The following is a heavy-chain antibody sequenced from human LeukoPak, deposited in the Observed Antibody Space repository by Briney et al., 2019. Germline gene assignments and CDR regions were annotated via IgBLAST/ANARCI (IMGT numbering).Heavy chain of an antibody. J-gene: IGHJ6*02. D-gene: IGHD3-22*01. CDR3: ARDSSGYYRSDYYGMDV. V-gene: IGHV1-2*04. CDR1: GYTFTGYY. CDR2: INPNSGGT. Sequence: GASVKVSCKASGYTFTGYYMHWVRQAPGQGLEWMGWINPNSGGTNYAQKFQGWVTMTRDTSISTAYMELSRLRSDDTAVYYCARDSSGYYRSDYYGMDVWGQGTTVTVSS.